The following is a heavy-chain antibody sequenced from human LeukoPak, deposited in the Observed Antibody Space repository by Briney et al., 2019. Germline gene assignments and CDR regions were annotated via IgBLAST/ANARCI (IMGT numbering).Heavy chain of an antibody. CDR3: ARERDSSGYYYGGFDP. J-gene: IGHJ5*02. CDR2: ISSSGSTI. CDR1: GFTFSSYW. Sequence: GGSLRLSCAASGFTFSSYWMSWVRQAPGKGLEWVSYISSSGSTIYYADSVKGRFTISRDNAKNSLYLQMNSLRAEDTAVYYCARERDSSGYYYGGFDPWGQGTLVTVSS. V-gene: IGHV3-48*04. D-gene: IGHD3-22*01.